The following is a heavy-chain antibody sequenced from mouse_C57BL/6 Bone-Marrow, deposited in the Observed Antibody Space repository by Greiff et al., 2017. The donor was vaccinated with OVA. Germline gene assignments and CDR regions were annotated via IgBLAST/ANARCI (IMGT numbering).Heavy chain of an antibody. Sequence: QVQLKQPGAELVRPGTSVKLSCKASGYTFTNYWMHWVKQRPGQGLEWIGVIAPSDSYINYNQKVKGRATLTVDTSSSTAYMHLSSLTSEDSAVYYWAHYGSRLYLHYWGQGTSLTVAS. CDR3: AHYGSRLYLHY. V-gene: IGHV1-59*01. CDR1: GYTFTNYW. J-gene: IGHJ2*02. CDR2: IAPSDSYI. D-gene: IGHD1-1*01.